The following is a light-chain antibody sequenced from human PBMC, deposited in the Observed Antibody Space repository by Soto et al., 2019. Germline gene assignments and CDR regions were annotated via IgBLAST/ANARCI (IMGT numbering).Light chain of an antibody. Sequence: DIQMTQSPSTLSASVGDRVTITCRASQSISSWLAWYQQKAGKAPKLLIYKASSLESGVPSRFTGSGSGTEFTLTISSLQPDDFAPYYCQPYNRYPRTFGQGTKVEIK. V-gene: IGKV1-5*03. CDR3: QPYNRYPRT. CDR2: KAS. J-gene: IGKJ1*01. CDR1: QSISSW.